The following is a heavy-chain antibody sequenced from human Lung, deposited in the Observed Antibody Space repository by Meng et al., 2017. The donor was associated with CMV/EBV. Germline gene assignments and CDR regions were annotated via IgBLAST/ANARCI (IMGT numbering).Heavy chain of an antibody. Sequence: GEXXKISCAASGFTFSSYAMSWVRQAPGKGLEWVSAISGSGGSTYYADSVKGRFTISRDNSKNTLYLQMNSLRAEDTAVYYCAKDLGGETDFWSGYLYYYYYYGMDVWXQGTXVTVSS. D-gene: IGHD3-3*01. CDR1: GFTFSSYA. CDR2: ISGSGGST. J-gene: IGHJ6*02. CDR3: AKDLGGETDFWSGYLYYYYYYGMDV. V-gene: IGHV3-23*01.